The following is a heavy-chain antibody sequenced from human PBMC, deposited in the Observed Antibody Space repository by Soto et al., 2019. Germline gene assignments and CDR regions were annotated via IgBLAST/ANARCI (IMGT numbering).Heavy chain of an antibody. CDR1: GGSISSGDYY. CDR3: ARAFDILTRYYFDY. Sequence: SETLPLTCTVSGGSISSGDYYWSWIRQPPGKGLEWIGYIYYSGSTYYNPSLKSRVTISVDTSKNQFSLKLSSVTAADTAVYYCARAFDILTRYYFDYWGQRTLVTV. D-gene: IGHD3-9*01. J-gene: IGHJ4*02. CDR2: IYYSGST. V-gene: IGHV4-30-4*01.